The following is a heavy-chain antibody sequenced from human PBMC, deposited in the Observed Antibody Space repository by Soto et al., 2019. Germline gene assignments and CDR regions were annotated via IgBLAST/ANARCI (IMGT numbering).Heavy chain of an antibody. Sequence: ASVKVSCKASGGTFSSYTISWVRQAPGQGLEWMGRIIPILGIANYAQKFQGRVTITADKSTSTAYMELSSLRSEDTAVYYCARARRGLGYCSSTSCYQPDYYYMDVWGKGTTVTVSS. CDR3: ARARRGLGYCSSTSCYQPDYYYMDV. CDR1: GGTFSSYT. J-gene: IGHJ6*03. D-gene: IGHD2-2*01. V-gene: IGHV1-69*02. CDR2: IIPILGIA.